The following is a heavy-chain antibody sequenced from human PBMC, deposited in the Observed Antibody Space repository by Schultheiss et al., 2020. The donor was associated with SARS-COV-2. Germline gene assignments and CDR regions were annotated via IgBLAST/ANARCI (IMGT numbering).Heavy chain of an antibody. CDR1: GGAISTYH. CDR3: ARLYCSSTSCLANWTDP. D-gene: IGHD2-2*01. CDR2: IYYSGST. V-gene: IGHV4-59*01. Sequence: SETLSLTCTVSGGAISTYHWKWVRQPPGKGLEWIGYIYYSGSTNYNPSLKSRVTISVDTSKNQFSLKLSPVTAADTAVYYCARLYCSSTSCLANWTDPWGEVAPVTVSS. J-gene: IGHJ5*02.